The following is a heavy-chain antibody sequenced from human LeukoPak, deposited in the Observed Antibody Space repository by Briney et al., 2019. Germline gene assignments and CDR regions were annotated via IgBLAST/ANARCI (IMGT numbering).Heavy chain of an antibody. CDR2: ISGSGGST. V-gene: IGHV3-23*01. Sequence: GGSLRLSCAASGFTFSSYAMSRVRQSPGKGLEWVSAISGSGGSTYYADSVKGRFTISRDNSKNTLYLQMNSLRAEDTAVYYCAKNYYGSGSYYTAFKDWGQGTLVTVSS. CDR1: GFTFSSYA. D-gene: IGHD3-10*01. CDR3: AKNYYGSGSYYTAFKD. J-gene: IGHJ4*02.